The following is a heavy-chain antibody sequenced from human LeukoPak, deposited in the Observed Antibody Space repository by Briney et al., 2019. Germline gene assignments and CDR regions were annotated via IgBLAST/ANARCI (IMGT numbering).Heavy chain of an antibody. J-gene: IGHJ6*03. CDR2: INPNSGGT. D-gene: IGHD6-13*01. V-gene: IGHV1-2*02. CDR1: AYTFTGYY. Sequence: ASVKVSCKASAYTFTGYYMHWVRQAPGQGLEWMGWINPNSGGTNYAQKFQGRVTMTRDTSISTAYMELSRLRSDDTAVYYCARGDSSSRPYYYYYMDVWGKGTTVTVSS. CDR3: ARGDSSSRPYYYYYMDV.